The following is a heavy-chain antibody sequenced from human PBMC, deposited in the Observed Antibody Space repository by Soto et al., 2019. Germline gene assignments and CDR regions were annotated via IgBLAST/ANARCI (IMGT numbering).Heavy chain of an antibody. V-gene: IGHV4-30-4*01. CDR2: IYYSGST. CDR1: GGSISSGDYY. Sequence: SETLSLTCTVSGGSISSGDYYWSWIRQPPGKGLEWIGYIYYSGSTYYNPSLKSRVTISVDTSKNQFSLKLSSVTAADTAVYYCARARGWERAFDYWGQGTLVTV. D-gene: IGHD1-26*01. CDR3: ARARGWERAFDY. J-gene: IGHJ4*02.